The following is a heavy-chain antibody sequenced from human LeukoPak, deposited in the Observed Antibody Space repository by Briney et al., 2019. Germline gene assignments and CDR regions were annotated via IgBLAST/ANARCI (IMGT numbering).Heavy chain of an antibody. J-gene: IGHJ6*02. V-gene: IGHV3-73*01. D-gene: IGHD2-2*01. CDR1: GFTFSGSA. CDR3: TRGREYQLSGVDYYYGMDV. CDR2: IRSKANSYAT. Sequence: GGSLRLSCAASGFTFSGSAMHWVRQASGKGLEWVGRIRSKANSYATAYAASVKGRFTISRDDSKNTAYLQMNSLKTEDTAVYYCTRGREYQLSGVDYYYGMDVWGQGTTVTVSS.